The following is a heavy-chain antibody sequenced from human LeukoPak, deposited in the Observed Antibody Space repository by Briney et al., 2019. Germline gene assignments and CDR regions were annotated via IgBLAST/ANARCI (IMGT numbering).Heavy chain of an antibody. J-gene: IGHJ4*02. CDR1: GGSFSGYY. V-gene: IGHV4-34*01. CDR2: INHSGST. Sequence: TSETLSLTCAVYGGSFSGYYWSWIRPPPGKGLEWIGEINHSGSTNYNPSLKSRVTISVDTSKNQFSLKLSSVTAADTAVYYCASLDYWGQGTLVTVSS. CDR3: ASLDY.